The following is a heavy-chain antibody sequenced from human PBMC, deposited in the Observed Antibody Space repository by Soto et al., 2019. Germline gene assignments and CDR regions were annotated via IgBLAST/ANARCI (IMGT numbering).Heavy chain of an antibody. Sequence: QVQLVQSGAEVKKHGSSVKLSCKASGGTISSHAISWVRQAPGQGLEWMGGIIPILGTTNYAQKFQGRVTITADESMSTVYMELSSLRFEDTAVHYCARDRRPYDNGMDVWGQGTTVTVS. V-gene: IGHV1-69*01. CDR1: GGTISSHA. CDR3: ARDRRPYDNGMDV. J-gene: IGHJ6*02. CDR2: IIPILGTT.